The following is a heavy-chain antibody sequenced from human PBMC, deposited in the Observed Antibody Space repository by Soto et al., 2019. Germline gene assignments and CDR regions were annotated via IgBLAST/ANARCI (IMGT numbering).Heavy chain of an antibody. CDR1: GYTFTGYY. V-gene: IGHV1-2*02. CDR2: INPNSGDT. D-gene: IGHD1-26*01. CDR3: AKGGAIVAAGTRVYLYNAMDV. J-gene: IGHJ6*02. Sequence: ASVKVSCKASGYTFTGYYVHWVRQAPGQGMEWMGWINPNSGDTYLAQRFQGRVTMNRDTSIGTAYMELRGLTSDDTAEYYCAKGGAIVAAGTRVYLYNAMDVWGQGTTVTVSS.